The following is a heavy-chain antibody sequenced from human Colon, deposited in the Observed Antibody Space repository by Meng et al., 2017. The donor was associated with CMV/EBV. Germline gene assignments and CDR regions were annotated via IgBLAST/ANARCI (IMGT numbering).Heavy chain of an antibody. CDR3: ARDFYCSSTSCYGYGMDV. J-gene: IGHJ6*02. D-gene: IGHD2-2*01. V-gene: IGHV1-18*01. CDR1: GYTFTSHG. CDR2: ISAYNGNT. Sequence: ASVKVSCKASGYTFTSHGISWVRQAPEQGLEWMGWISAYNGNTNYAQKLQGRVTMTTDTSTSTAYMELRNLRSDDTAVYYCARDFYCSSTSCYGYGMDVWGQGTTVTVSS.